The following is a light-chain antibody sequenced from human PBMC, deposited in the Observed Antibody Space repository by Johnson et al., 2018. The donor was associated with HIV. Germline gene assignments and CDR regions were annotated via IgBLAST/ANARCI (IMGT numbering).Light chain of an antibody. J-gene: IGLJ1*01. V-gene: IGLV1-51*01. Sequence: QSVLTQPPSVSAAPGQRVTRSYSGSSSNIGNNFVSWFRQLPLRAPKVLIYDNNKRPSGTPDRFSGSKSGTSATLGITGLQTGDEADYYCGTWDTSLRSGFFGTGTKVTVL. CDR3: GTWDTSLRSGF. CDR2: DNN. CDR1: SSNIGNNF.